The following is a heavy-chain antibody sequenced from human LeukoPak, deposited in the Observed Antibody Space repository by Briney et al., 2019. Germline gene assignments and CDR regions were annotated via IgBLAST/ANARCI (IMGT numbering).Heavy chain of an antibody. V-gene: IGHV4-4*07. Sequence: SETLSLTFTVSGGSISSYYWSWIRQPAGKGLEWIGRIYTSGSTNYNPSLKSRVTISVDTSKNQFSLKLSSVTAADTAVYYCARASLYSSSSAFDIWGQGTMVTVSS. CDR3: ARASLYSSSSAFDI. CDR2: IYTSGST. CDR1: GGSISSYY. J-gene: IGHJ3*02. D-gene: IGHD6-13*01.